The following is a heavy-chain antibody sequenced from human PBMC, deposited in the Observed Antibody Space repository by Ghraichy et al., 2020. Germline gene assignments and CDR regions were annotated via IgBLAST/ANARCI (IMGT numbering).Heavy chain of an antibody. J-gene: IGHJ6*02. CDR3: ARDQPASYGMDV. Sequence: GGSLRLSCVASGFTFSSYSMNWVRQAPGKGLEWVSYISGDSSAIYYVDSVKGRFTISRDNAKNSLYLQMNSLRDEDTALYYCARDQPASYGMDVWGQGTTVTVSS. CDR1: GFTFSSYS. CDR2: ISGDSSAI. V-gene: IGHV3-48*02.